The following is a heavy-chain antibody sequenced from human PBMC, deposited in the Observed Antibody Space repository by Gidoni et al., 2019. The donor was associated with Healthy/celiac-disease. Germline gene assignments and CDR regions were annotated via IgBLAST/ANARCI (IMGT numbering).Heavy chain of an antibody. Sequence: QVQLVQSGAEVKKPGSSVKVSCKASGGTFSSYAISWVRQAPGQGLEWMGRIIPILGIANYAQKFQGRVTITADKSTSTAYMELSSLRSEDTAVYYCARDLRIVGATRIDYWGQGTLVTVSS. CDR3: ARDLRIVGATRIDY. CDR2: IIPILGIA. D-gene: IGHD1-26*01. CDR1: GGTFSSYA. J-gene: IGHJ4*02. V-gene: IGHV1-69*04.